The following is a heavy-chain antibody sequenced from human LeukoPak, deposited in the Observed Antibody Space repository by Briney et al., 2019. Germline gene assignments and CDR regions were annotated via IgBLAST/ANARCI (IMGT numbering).Heavy chain of an antibody. Sequence: GASVKVSCKASGYTFTGYYMHWVRQAPGQGLEWMGMINPGGSSTTYAQKFQDRVTMTRDTSTSTVYMELSSLRSEDTAVYYCARGGYGDYVAEGDYWGQGTLVTVSS. CDR1: GYTFTGYY. D-gene: IGHD4-17*01. CDR2: INPGGSST. CDR3: ARGGYGDYVAEGDY. J-gene: IGHJ4*02. V-gene: IGHV1-46*01.